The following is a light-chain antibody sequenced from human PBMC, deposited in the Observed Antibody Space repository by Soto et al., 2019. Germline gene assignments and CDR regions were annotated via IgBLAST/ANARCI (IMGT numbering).Light chain of an antibody. CDR2: GAS. J-gene: IGKJ1*01. Sequence: EIVLTQSPGTLSLSPGERATLSCRASQSVSSNYLAWYQQKPGQAPRLLIYGASTRATGIPARFSGSGSGTEFTLTISSLQSEDFAVYYCQQYNNWPRTFVQGTKVDIK. CDR3: QQYNNWPRT. CDR1: QSVSSN. V-gene: IGKV3-15*01.